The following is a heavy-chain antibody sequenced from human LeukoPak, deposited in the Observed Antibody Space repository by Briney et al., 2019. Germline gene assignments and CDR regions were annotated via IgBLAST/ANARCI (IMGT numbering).Heavy chain of an antibody. CDR3: ARATRSWFDP. V-gene: IGHV4-59*08. CDR1: GGSISSYY. CDR2: IYYSGST. J-gene: IGHJ5*02. Sequence: SETLSLTCTVSGGSISSYYWSWIRQPPGKGVEWIGYIYYSGSTNYNPSLKSRVTISVDTSKNQFSLKLSSVTAADTAVYYCARATRSWFDPWGQGTLVTVSS. D-gene: IGHD1-14*01.